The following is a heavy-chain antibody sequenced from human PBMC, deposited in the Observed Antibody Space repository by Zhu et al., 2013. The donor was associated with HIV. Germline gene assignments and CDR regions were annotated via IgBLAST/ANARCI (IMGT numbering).Heavy chain of an antibody. D-gene: IGHD3-22*01. V-gene: IGHV1-69*06. CDR1: GGTFSSYA. CDR2: IIPIFGTA. J-gene: IGHJ4*02. CDR3: ARDRNYYDSSGYDY. Sequence: KVSCKASGGTFSSYAISWVRQAPGQGLEWMGGIIPIFGTANYAQKFQGRVTITADKSTSTAYMELSSLRSEDTAVYYCARDRNYYDSSGYDYWGQGTPGPPSP.